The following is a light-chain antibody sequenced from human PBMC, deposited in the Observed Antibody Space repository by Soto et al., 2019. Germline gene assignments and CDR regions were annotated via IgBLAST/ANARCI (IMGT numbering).Light chain of an antibody. Sequence: ENVFTQCPVTLSLSPWERATLSCRATQSVTNSFFAWYQQKPGQAPRLLIYGISSRATGIPDRFSGSGSGTEFTLTISSLEPEDFAVYYCQKRSNWPRTFGPGTKVDIK. CDR2: GIS. CDR1: QSVTNSF. J-gene: IGKJ3*01. CDR3: QKRSNWPRT. V-gene: IGKV3D-20*02.